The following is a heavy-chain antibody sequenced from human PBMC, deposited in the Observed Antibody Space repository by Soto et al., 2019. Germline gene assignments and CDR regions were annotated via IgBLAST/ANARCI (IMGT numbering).Heavy chain of an antibody. D-gene: IGHD1-20*01. J-gene: IGHJ6*02. CDR3: ARDMYNWNHYYYYGMDV. Sequence: SETLSLTCTVSGDSVTGEAYYWNWIRQPPGKGLEWIGYIYYSGSTNYNPSLQSRVTISIDTSRDQFFLKLTSVAAADTAVYYCARDMYNWNHYYYYGMDVWGQGTTVTVYS. CDR2: IYYSGST. V-gene: IGHV4-61*08. CDR1: GDSVTGEAYY.